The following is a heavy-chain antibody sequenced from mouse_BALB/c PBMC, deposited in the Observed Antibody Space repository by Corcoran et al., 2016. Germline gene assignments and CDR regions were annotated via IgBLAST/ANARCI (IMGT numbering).Heavy chain of an antibody. Sequence: EVQLQQSGAELVKPGASVTLSCTASGFNIKDTYMHWVMQRPEQGLEWIGRIDPANGNTKYDPKFQGKATITADTSSNTAYLQLSSLTSEDTAVYYCRTGFAYWGQGTLVTVSA. CDR1: GFNIKDTY. V-gene: IGHV14-3*02. J-gene: IGHJ3*01. CDR2: IDPANGNT. D-gene: IGHD4-1*01. CDR3: RTGFAY.